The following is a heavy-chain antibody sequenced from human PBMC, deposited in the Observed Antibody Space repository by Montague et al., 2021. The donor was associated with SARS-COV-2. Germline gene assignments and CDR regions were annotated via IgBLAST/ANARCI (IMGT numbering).Heavy chain of an antibody. Sequence: CAISGDSVVNLGGSSNWLRYEPPSGLDLVCRLYHKNKWFYDYAVSLNXRLTIKQDTSNNQFSLQLNSVTPDDTAVYYCARDIGSAGIYYYYGMDVWGQGTMVTVS. CDR1: GDSVVNLGGS. CDR3: ARDIGSAGIYYYYGMDV. J-gene: IGHJ6*02. D-gene: IGHD3-10*01. V-gene: IGHV6-1*01. CDR2: LYHKNKWFY.